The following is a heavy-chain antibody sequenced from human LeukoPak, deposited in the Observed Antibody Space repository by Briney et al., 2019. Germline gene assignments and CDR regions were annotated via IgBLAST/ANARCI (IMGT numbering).Heavy chain of an antibody. Sequence: SVKVSCKASGGTFSSYAISWVRQAPGQGLEWMGGIIPIFGTANYAQKFQGRVTITADKSTSTAYMELSSLRSEDTAVYYCARLTRGQLRAYYMDVWGKGTTVTVSS. CDR2: IIPIFGTA. CDR1: GGTFSSYA. J-gene: IGHJ6*03. V-gene: IGHV1-69*06. CDR3: ARLTRGQLRAYYMDV. D-gene: IGHD1-1*01.